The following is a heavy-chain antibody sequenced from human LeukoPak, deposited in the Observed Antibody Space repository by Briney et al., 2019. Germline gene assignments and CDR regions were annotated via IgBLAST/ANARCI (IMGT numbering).Heavy chain of an antibody. CDR3: ASGEGCSSNSCTLDY. J-gene: IGHJ4*02. CDR2: IVVGSGNT. Sequence: SVKVSCKASGFTFTNSAMQWVRQTRGQRLEWIGWIVVGSGNTNYAQKFQERVTITGDMSTSTAYMELSSLRSEDTAVYYCASGEGCSSNSCTLDYWGQGTLVTVSS. D-gene: IGHD2-2*01. CDR1: GFTFTNSA. V-gene: IGHV1-58*02.